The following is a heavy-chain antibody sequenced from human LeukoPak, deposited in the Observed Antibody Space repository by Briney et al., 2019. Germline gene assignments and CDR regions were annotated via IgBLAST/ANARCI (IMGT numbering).Heavy chain of an antibody. D-gene: IGHD6-19*01. CDR2: ISGSGAGT. Sequence: GGSLRLSCAASAFTFSNYAMSWVRQAPGKGLEWVSAISGSGAGTYYADSVKGRFTISRDNSKNTLDLQMNSLRAEDTAVYYCAKDYNSGWYIGPFDYWGQGTLVTVSS. V-gene: IGHV3-23*01. CDR3: AKDYNSGWYIGPFDY. CDR1: AFTFSNYA. J-gene: IGHJ4*02.